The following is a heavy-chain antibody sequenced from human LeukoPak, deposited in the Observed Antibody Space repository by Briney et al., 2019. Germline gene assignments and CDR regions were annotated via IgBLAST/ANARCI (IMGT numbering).Heavy chain of an antibody. J-gene: IGHJ4*02. CDR2: IYYSGGT. CDR1: GGSMSSFY. V-gene: IGHV4-59*01. CDR3: AKTYGHGYNSD. Sequence: PSETLSLTCTVSGGSMSSFYWSWLRQPPGKGLEWIGYIYYSGGTNYNPSLKSRLTISVDTSKNQFSLRLSSVTAADTAVYYCAKTYGHGYNSDWGQGTLVTVSS. D-gene: IGHD5-24*01.